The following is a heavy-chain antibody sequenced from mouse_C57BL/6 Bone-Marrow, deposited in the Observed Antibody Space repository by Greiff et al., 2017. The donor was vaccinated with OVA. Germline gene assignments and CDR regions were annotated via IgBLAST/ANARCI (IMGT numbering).Heavy chain of an antibody. Sequence: QVQLQQSGPGILQSSQTLSLTCSFSGFSLSTSGMGVSWIRQPSGKGLEWLAHSYWDDDKRYNPSLKSRLTISKDTSRNQVFLKITSVDTADTATYYCALYDYDRYFDVWGTGTTVTVSS. J-gene: IGHJ1*03. CDR1: GFSLSTSGMG. CDR2: SYWDDDK. V-gene: IGHV8-12*01. CDR3: ALYDYDRYFDV. D-gene: IGHD2-4*01.